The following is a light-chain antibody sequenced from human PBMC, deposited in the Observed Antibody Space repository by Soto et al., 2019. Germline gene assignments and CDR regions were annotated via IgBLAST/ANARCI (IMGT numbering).Light chain of an antibody. CDR2: GAS. J-gene: IGKJ1*01. CDR3: QQYDYWTET. Sequence: IVMTQSPATRPASPGKSATLSLRASQSVNTNLAWYQQKTGQAPRLLIYGASTRATGIPARLSGSGYGTELTLTISSMRSEDFAIYYCQQYDYWTETFGQGSKVDIK. V-gene: IGKV3-15*01. CDR1: QSVNTN.